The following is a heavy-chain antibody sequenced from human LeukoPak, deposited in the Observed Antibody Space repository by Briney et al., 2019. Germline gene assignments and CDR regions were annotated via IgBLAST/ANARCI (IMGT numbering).Heavy chain of an antibody. Sequence: GGSLRLYCAASGLTVSSTSLSWIRKPPGKGLEWVSLIYREGMTYYPDSVQGRFTISRDNSKYTVYLQMKSLRVEDTGLYYCARDYIRGHFSDVAFNLWGQGTMVTVSS. V-gene: IGHV3-66*02. CDR2: IYREGMT. D-gene: IGHD3-10*01. CDR1: GLTVSSTS. CDR3: ARDYIRGHFSDVAFNL. J-gene: IGHJ3*01.